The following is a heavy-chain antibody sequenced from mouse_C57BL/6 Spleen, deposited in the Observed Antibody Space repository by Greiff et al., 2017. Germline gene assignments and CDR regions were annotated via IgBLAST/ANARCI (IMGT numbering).Heavy chain of an antibody. V-gene: IGHV1-80*01. CDR2: IYPGYGDT. Sequence: QVQLKESGAELVKPGASVKISCKASGYAFSSYCMNWVKQSPGKGLEWIGKIYPGYGDTNYNGKFKGKATLTADKSSSTAYMQLSSLTSEDSAVYFCARSGLGHWYFDVWGTGTTVTVSS. CDR3: ARSGLGHWYFDV. CDR1: GYAFSSYC. J-gene: IGHJ1*03. D-gene: IGHD4-1*01.